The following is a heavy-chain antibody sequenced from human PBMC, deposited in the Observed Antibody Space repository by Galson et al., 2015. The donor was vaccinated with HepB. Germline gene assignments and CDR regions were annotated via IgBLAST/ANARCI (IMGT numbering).Heavy chain of an antibody. J-gene: IGHJ3*02. CDR3: ARRSGSYYDAFDI. CDR2: IYPCDSDT. Sequence: QSGAAVKKPGESLKIPCKGSGYSFTSYWIGWVRQIPGKGLVRMAIIYPCDSDTRYSPSFQGKVTISADKSIRTAYLQWISLKESDSAMYYCARRSGSYYDAFDIWGQGTMVTVSS. V-gene: IGHV5-51*03. CDR1: GYSFTSYW. D-gene: IGHD1-26*01.